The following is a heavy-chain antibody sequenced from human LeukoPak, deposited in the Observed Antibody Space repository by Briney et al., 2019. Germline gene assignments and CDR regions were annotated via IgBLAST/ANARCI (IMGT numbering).Heavy chain of an antibody. J-gene: IGHJ3*02. CDR2: IYSGGNT. V-gene: IGHV3-66*01. D-gene: IGHD3-9*01. Sequence: EAGGSLRLSCTVSGFTVSSNSMSWVRQAPGKGLEWVSFIYSGGNTHNSDSVKGRFTISRDNAKNSLYLQMNSLRAEDTAVYYCARGHILTGYPKIKDAFDIWGQGTMVTVSS. CDR1: GFTVSSNS. CDR3: ARGHILTGYPKIKDAFDI.